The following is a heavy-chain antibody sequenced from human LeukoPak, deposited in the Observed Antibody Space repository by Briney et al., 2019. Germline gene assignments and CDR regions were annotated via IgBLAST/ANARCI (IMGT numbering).Heavy chain of an antibody. J-gene: IGHJ4*02. CDR3: ARDLGVHYYDRSGYYGFDY. Sequence: PGGSLRLSCAVFGFTLNSYSMTWVRQAPGKGLEWVSFISSSGGNIYYADSVKGRFTISRDNANNSLNLQMDSLRAEDTAVYYCARDLGVHYYDRSGYYGFDYWGQGILVTVSS. CDR2: ISSSGGNI. D-gene: IGHD3-22*01. V-gene: IGHV3-21*06. CDR1: GFTLNSYS.